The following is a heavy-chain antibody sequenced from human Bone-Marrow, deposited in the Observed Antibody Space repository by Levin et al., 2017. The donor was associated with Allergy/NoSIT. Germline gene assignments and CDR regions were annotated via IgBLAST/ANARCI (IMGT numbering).Heavy chain of an antibody. CDR1: GFTFSSYW. Sequence: PGESLKISCAASGFTFSSYWMSWVRQAPGKGLEWVANIKQDGSEKYYVDSVKGRFTISRDNAKNSLYLQMNSLRAEDTAVYYCARESIDDAFDIWGQGTMVTVSS. CDR2: IKQDGSEK. J-gene: IGHJ3*02. V-gene: IGHV3-7*01. D-gene: IGHD6-6*01. CDR3: ARESIDDAFDI.